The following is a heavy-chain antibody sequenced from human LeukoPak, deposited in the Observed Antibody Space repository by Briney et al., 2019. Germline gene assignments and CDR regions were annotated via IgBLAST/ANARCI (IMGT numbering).Heavy chain of an antibody. CDR3: ARAQQWLHFDY. CDR1: GYSISSGYY. Sequence: SETLSLTCAVSGYSISSGYYWGWIRQPPGKGLEWIGSIYHSGSTYYNPSLKSRVTISVDTSKNQFSLKLSSVTAADTAVYYCARAQQWLHFDYWGQGTLVTVSS. D-gene: IGHD6-19*01. V-gene: IGHV4-38-2*01. J-gene: IGHJ4*02. CDR2: IYHSGST.